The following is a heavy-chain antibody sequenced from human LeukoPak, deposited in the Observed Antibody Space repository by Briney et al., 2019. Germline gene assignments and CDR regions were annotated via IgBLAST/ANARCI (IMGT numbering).Heavy chain of an antibody. J-gene: IGHJ6*02. D-gene: IGHD2-2*01. V-gene: IGHV3-30-3*01. Sequence: PGGSLRLSCAASGFTFSSYDMHWVRQAPGKGLEWVAVISYDGSNKYYADSVKGRFTISRDNSKNTLYLQMNSLRAEDTAVYYCLIVVVPAAYYYYGMDVWGQGTTVTVSS. CDR2: ISYDGSNK. CDR1: GFTFSSYD. CDR3: LIVVVPAAYYYYGMDV.